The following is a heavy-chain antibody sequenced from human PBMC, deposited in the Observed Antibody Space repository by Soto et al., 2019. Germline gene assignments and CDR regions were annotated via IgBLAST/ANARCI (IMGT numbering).Heavy chain of an antibody. CDR3: AKEPLCSGGTCYSGAFDI. CDR1: EFILSSFA. CDR2: VDGSGSKT. Sequence: GGSLRLSCTASEFILSSFATSWVRQAPGKGLEWVTAVDGSGSKTYYAASVKGRFTISRDTSTNSVYLEMNSLRAEDTAVYYCAKEPLCSGGTCYSGAFDIWGQGTMVTVSS. J-gene: IGHJ3*02. D-gene: IGHD2-15*01. V-gene: IGHV3-23*01.